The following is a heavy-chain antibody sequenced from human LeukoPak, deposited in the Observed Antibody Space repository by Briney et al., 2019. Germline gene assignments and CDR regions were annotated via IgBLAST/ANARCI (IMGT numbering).Heavy chain of an antibody. CDR1: GGTFSSYA. CDR3: ARHYFGSGSPYYFDY. V-gene: IGHV1-69*13. J-gene: IGHJ4*02. Sequence: SVKVSCKASGGTFSSYAISWVRQAPGQGLEWMGGIIPIFGTANYAQKFQGRVTITADESTSTAYMELSSLRSDDTAVYYCARHYFGSGSPYYFDYWGQGTLVTVSS. CDR2: IIPIFGTA. D-gene: IGHD3-10*01.